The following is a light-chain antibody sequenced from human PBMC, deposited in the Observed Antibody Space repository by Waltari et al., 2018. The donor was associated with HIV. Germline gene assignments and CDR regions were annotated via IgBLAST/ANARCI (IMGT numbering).Light chain of an antibody. Sequence: EILCTQSPGTLSLSPGERAIISCRASERVSRTYVAWYQKKPGQAPRLLSAGGSNRATGIPYRFRGSGSGTDFTLTISRLEPEDVAVYYCQQDGASPIFTFGPGTKVEIK. CDR3: QQDGASPIFT. V-gene: IGKV3-20*01. J-gene: IGKJ3*01. CDR1: ERVSRTY. CDR2: GGS.